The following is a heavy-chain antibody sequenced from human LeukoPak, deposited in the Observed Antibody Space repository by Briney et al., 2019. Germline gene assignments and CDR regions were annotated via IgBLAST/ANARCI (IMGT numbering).Heavy chain of an antibody. J-gene: IGHJ4*02. CDR2: IYYSGST. V-gene: IGHV4-59*11. Sequence: SETLSLTCTVSGGSISSHYWSWIRQLPGKGLEWIGYIYYSGSTNYNPSLKSRVTISVDTSKNQFSLKLSSVTAADTAVYYCARGRNDYVWGSYRYFDYWGQGTLVTVSS. CDR3: ARGRNDYVWGSYRYFDY. D-gene: IGHD3-16*02. CDR1: GGSISSHY.